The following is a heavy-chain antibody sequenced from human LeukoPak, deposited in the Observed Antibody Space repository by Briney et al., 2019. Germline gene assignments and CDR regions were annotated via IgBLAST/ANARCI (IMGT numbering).Heavy chain of an antibody. CDR1: GGSISSGGYY. J-gene: IGHJ4*02. CDR2: IYHSGST. V-gene: IGHV4-30-2*01. D-gene: IGHD4-23*01. CDR3: AREHYGGPSGLDY. Sequence: ASETLSLTCTVSGGSISSGGYYWSWIRQPPGKGLEWIGYIYHSGSTYYNPSLKSRVTVSVDRSKNQFSLKLSSVTAADTAVYYCAREHYGGPSGLDYWGQGTLVTVSS.